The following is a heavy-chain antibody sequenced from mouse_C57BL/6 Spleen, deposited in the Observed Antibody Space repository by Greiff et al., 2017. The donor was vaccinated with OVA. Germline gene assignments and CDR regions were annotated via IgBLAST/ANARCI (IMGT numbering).Heavy chain of an antibody. CDR1: GFNIKDYY. J-gene: IGHJ3*01. Sequence: EVKLMESGAELVRPGASVKLSCTASGFNIKDYYMHWVKQRPEQGLEWIGRIDPEDGDTEYAPKFQGKATMTADPSSNTAYLQLSSLTSEDTAVYYCTLLLRPSFAYWGQGTLVTVSA. CDR3: TLLLRPSFAY. D-gene: IGHD1-1*01. CDR2: IDPEDGDT. V-gene: IGHV14-1*01.